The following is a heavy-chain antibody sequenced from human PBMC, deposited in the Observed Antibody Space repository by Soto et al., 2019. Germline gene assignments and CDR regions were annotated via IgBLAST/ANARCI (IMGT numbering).Heavy chain of an antibody. CDR1: GGSISSSSYY. J-gene: IGHJ5*02. V-gene: IGHV4-39*01. Sequence: SETLSLTCTVSGGSISSSSYYWGWIRQPPGKGLEWIGSIYYSGSTYYNPSLKSRVTISVDTSKNQFSLKLSSVTAADTAVYYCARSGPAASGGANWFDPWGQGTLVTVSS. CDR3: ARSGPAASGGANWFDP. D-gene: IGHD2-2*01. CDR2: IYYSGST.